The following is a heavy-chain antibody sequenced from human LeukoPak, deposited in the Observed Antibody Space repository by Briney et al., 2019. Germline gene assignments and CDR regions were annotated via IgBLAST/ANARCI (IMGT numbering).Heavy chain of an antibody. V-gene: IGHV4-59*01. D-gene: IGHD1-1*01. CDR2: IYYSGST. J-gene: IGHJ5*02. CDR1: GGSISSNY. CDR3: ARGGELAYNWFDP. Sequence: SETLSLTCTVSGGSISSNYWSWIGQPPGKEREGIGYIYYSGSTNYNPSLKSRVTISVDTSKNQFSMKLSSVTAADTAVYYCARGGELAYNWFDPWGQGTLVTVSS.